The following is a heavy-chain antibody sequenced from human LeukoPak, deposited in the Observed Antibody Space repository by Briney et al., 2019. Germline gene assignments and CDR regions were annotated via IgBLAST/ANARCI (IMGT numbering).Heavy chain of an antibody. CDR2: ISYDGSNK. D-gene: IGHD3-3*01. CDR3: ARDTLEWLLLFDY. J-gene: IGHJ4*02. CDR1: GFTFSSYA. Sequence: GGSLRLSCAASGFTFSSYAMHWVRQAPGKGLEWVAVISYDGSNKYYADSVKGRFTISRDNSKNTLYLQMNSLRAEDTAVYYCARDTLEWLLLFDYWGQGTLVTVSS. V-gene: IGHV3-30-3*01.